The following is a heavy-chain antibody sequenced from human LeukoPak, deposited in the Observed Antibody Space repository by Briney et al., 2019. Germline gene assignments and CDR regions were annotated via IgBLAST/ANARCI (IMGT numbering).Heavy chain of an antibody. CDR1: GFTFSNFG. Sequence: GGSLRLSCAASGFTFSNFGMHWVRQAPGKGLEWVAFIRYDGSNKYYADSVKGRFTISRDNSKNTLYLQMNSLRAEDTAVYYCAKDAVLQYYMDVWGKGTTVTVSS. CDR3: AKDAVLQYYMDV. CDR2: IRYDGSNK. V-gene: IGHV3-30*02. D-gene: IGHD2/OR15-2a*01. J-gene: IGHJ6*03.